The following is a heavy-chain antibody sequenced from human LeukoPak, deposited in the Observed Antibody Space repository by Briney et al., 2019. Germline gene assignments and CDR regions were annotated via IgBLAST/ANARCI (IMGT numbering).Heavy chain of an antibody. CDR1: GGTFSSYA. CDR2: IIPIFGTA. V-gene: IGHV1-69*13. D-gene: IGHD1-26*01. CDR3: ARGRVGATGYLGC. J-gene: IGHJ4*02. Sequence: ASVKVSCKASGGTFSSYAISWVRQAPGQGLEWMGGIIPIFGTANYAQKFQGRVTITADESTSTAYMELSSPRSEDTAVYYCARGRVGATGYLGCWGQGTLVTVSS.